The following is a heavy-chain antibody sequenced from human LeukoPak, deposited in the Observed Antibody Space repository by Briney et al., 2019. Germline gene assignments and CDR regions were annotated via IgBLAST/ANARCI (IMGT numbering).Heavy chain of an antibody. D-gene: IGHD2-2*01. V-gene: IGHV3-48*04. CDR3: ARDDVPLDAFDI. CDR2: ISSRSSTI. J-gene: IGHJ3*02. Sequence: GGSLRLSCVGSGFMFNDYSLNWVRRAPGKGPEWVSYISSRSSTIYYADSVKGRFTISRDNAKNSLYLQMNSLRAEDTAVYYCARDDVPLDAFDIWGQGTMVTVSS. CDR1: GFMFNDYS.